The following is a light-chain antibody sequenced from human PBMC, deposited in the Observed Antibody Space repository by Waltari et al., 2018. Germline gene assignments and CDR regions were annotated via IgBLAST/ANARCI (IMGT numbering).Light chain of an antibody. J-gene: IGKJ5*01. V-gene: IGKV3-11*01. CDR3: QQRSNWPT. CDR2: DAS. CDR1: QSVSSY. Sequence: IVLTQSPATLSLSPGERPTLSCRASQSVSSYLAWYQQKPGQAPRLLIYDASNRATGIPARFSGSGSGTDFTLTISSLEPEDFAVYYCQQRSNWPTFGQGTRLEIK.